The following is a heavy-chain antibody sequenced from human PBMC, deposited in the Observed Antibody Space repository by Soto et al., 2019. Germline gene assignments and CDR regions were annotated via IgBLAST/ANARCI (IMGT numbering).Heavy chain of an antibody. CDR2: IYHSGIT. D-gene: IGHD2-15*01. J-gene: IGHJ4*02. CDR3: AMLVVGGTYLEY. Sequence: SETLSLTCAVSGGSIDSSNWWTWVRQPPGKGLEWIGEIYHSGITNYNPSLKSRVTMSVDKSNNQFSVRLTSVTAADTAVYSCAMLVVGGTYLEYWGQGALVTVSS. V-gene: IGHV4-4*02. CDR1: GGSIDSSNW.